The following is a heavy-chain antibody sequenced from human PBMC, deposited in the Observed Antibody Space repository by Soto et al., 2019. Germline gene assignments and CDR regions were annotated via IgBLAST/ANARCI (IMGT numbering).Heavy chain of an antibody. D-gene: IGHD3-3*01. CDR3: VRNGYACLEY. V-gene: IGHV4-4*02. CDR2: IYHSGSA. J-gene: IGHJ4*02. CDR1: GGSISSDHW. Sequence: QVHLQESGPGLVKPSGTLSLSCAVSGGSISSDHWWSWVRQSPGKGLEWIGEIYHSGSASYNSALQSRVTISTDISKNQFSLKLTSVTAADTAVYYWVRNGYACLEYWGQGTLVTVSS.